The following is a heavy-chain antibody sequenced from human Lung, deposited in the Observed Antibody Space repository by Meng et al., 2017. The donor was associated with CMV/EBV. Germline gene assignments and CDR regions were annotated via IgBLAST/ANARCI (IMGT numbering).Heavy chain of an antibody. CDR1: AFTFNSFW. CDR3: ARELGGYSHGKNSGYHQYGMDV. V-gene: IGHV3-7*01. J-gene: IGHJ6*02. Sequence: GGSLRLXXPPSAFTFNSFWMSWVRQAPGKGLEWVASIHQDGSESFYVESVRGRFTISRDNAKNSLYVQMSSLRAEDTAVYYCARELGGYSHGKNSGYHQYGMDVWGQGTTVTVSS. CDR2: IHQDGSES. D-gene: IGHD5-18*01.